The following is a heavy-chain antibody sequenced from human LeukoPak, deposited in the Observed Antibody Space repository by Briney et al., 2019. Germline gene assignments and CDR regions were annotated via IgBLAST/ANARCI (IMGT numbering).Heavy chain of an antibody. Sequence: GSLRLSCAASGFTFSSYSMNWVRQPPGKGLEWIGEINHSGSTNYNPSLKSRVTISVDTSKNQFSLKLSSVTAADTAVYYCARGGGIAARPRWFDPWGQGTLVTVSS. CDR2: INHSGST. J-gene: IGHJ5*02. CDR3: ARGGGIAARPRWFDP. CDR1: GFTFSSYS. V-gene: IGHV4-34*01. D-gene: IGHD6-6*01.